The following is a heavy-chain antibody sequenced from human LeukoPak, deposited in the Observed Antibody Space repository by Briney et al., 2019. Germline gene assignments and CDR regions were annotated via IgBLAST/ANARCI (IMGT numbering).Heavy chain of an antibody. J-gene: IGHJ4*02. CDR2: LYFNGSA. CDR3: ARAGGIRTAALDLDY. Sequence: PSETLSLTCTVSDGSITNYDWSWIRQPPGKGLEWIGNLYFNGSANHNPSLKSRVTISSDTSKNQFSLKLTSVTAADTAVYYCARAGGIRTAALDLDYWGQGTLVTVSS. V-gene: IGHV4-59*01. D-gene: IGHD6-25*01. CDR1: DGSITNYD.